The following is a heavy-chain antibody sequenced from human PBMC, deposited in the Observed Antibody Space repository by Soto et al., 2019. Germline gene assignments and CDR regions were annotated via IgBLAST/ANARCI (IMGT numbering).Heavy chain of an antibody. CDR1: GFTFISYA. V-gene: IGHV3-64*01. D-gene: IGHD5-12*01. J-gene: IGHJ6*03. CDR3: ARESSGYDLVTYYYYMDV. Sequence: GGSLRLSCAASGFTFISYAMHWVRQAPWKGLEYVSAISSNGGSTYYANSVKGRFTISRDNSKNTLYIQMGSLRAEDMAVYYCARESSGYDLVTYYYYMDVWGKGTRVTVSS. CDR2: ISSNGGST.